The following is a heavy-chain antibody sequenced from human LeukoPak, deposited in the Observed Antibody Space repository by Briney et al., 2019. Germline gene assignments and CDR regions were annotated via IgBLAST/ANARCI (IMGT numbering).Heavy chain of an antibody. CDR1: GGSISSHY. V-gene: IGHV4-59*11. D-gene: IGHD3-9*01. CDR2: IYYSGST. Sequence: SETLSLTCTVSGGSISSHYWSWIRQPPGKGLEWIGYIYYSGSTNYNPSLKSRVTISVDTSKNQFSLKLSSVTAADTAVYYCASVTGDYFDYWGQGTLVTVSS. CDR3: ASVTGDYFDY. J-gene: IGHJ4*02.